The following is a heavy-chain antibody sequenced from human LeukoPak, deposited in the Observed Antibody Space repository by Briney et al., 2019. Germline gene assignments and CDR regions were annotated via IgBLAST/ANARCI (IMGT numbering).Heavy chain of an antibody. J-gene: IGHJ4*02. CDR2: IRSDGGTT. V-gene: IGHV3-74*01. CDR3: GTAQY. CDR1: GFIFNDFW. Sequence: GGSLRLSCAASGFIFNDFWMHWVRQVPGKGPVWVSRIRSDGGTTYYADSVKGRFTISRDNAKNTLYLQMSSLRAEDTAVYYCGTAQYWGQGTLLTVSS.